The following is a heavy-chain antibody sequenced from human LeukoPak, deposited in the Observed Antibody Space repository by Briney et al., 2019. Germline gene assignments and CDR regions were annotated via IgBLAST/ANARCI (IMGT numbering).Heavy chain of an antibody. V-gene: IGHV3-48*04. CDR1: GLTFSSYW. D-gene: IGHD3-10*01. CDR2: ISSSGSTI. Sequence: GGSLRLSCAASGLTFSSYWMNWVRQTPGKGLEWVSYISSSGSTIYYADSVKGRFTISRDNAKNSLYLQMNSLRAEDTAVYYCARGRGLPGPLDYWGQGTLVTVSS. CDR3: ARGRGLPGPLDY. J-gene: IGHJ4*02.